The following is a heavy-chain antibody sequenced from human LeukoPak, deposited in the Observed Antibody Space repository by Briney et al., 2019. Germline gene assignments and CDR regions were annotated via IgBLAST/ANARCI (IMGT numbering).Heavy chain of an antibody. CDR3: ARVACSGATCQYFQRYFDY. V-gene: IGHV3-7*05. D-gene: IGHD2-15*01. CDR2: IKQDGSEK. Sequence: PGGSLRLSCAASGFTFSMFWMSWVRQAPGKGLEWVANIKQDGSEKNYVDSVKGRFTISRDNANNSLYLQMNSLTAEDTAVYYCARVACSGATCQYFQRYFDYWGQGTLVTVSS. CDR1: GFTFSMFW. J-gene: IGHJ4*02.